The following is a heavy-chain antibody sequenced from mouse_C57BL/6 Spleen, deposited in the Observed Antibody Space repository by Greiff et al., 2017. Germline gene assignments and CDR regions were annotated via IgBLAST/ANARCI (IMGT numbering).Heavy chain of an antibody. CDR2: IHPNSGST. V-gene: IGHV1-64*01. CDR1: GYTFTSYW. CDR3: ARRRTYGSSLYWYFDV. J-gene: IGHJ1*03. Sequence: QVQLQQPGAELVKPGASVKLSCKASGYTFTSYWMHWVKQRPGQGLEWIGMIHPNSGSTNYNEKFKSKATLTVDKSSSTAYMQLSSLTSEDSAVYYCARRRTYGSSLYWYFDVWGTGTTVTVSS. D-gene: IGHD1-1*01.